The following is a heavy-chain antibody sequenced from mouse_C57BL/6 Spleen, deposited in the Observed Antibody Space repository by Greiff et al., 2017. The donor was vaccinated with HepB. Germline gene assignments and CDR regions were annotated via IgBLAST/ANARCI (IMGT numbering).Heavy chain of an antibody. J-gene: IGHJ2*01. CDR3: TRCGTTGGANYFDY. CDR1: GYTLSDHF. CDR2: IYSYNGGT. D-gene: IGHD1-1*01. Sequence: VQLQPSGPVPVKPGASVKMSCKTSGYTLSDHFMNRVKQSPGTGPEWIGVIYSYNGGTSDNQKFKGKATLTVDKSSSTAYMELNSLTSEDSAVYYCTRCGTTGGANYFDYWGQGTTLTVSS. V-gene: IGHV1-19*01.